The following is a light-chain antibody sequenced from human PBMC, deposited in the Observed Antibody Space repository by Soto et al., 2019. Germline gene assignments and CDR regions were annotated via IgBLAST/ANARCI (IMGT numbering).Light chain of an antibody. V-gene: IGKV3-20*01. J-gene: IGKJ4*01. CDR2: GAS. CDR3: QQYSSSPFT. Sequence: EIVLTQSPGTLSLSPGERATLSCRASQSVSSSYLAWYQQKPGQAPRLLIYGASSRATGIPDRFSGSGSGTDFTLTISRLEPEDFAVYYCQQYSSSPFTFGGGTRWIS. CDR1: QSVSSSY.